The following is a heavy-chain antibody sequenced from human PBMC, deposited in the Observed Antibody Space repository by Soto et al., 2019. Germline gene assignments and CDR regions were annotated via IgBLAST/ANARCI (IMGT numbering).Heavy chain of an antibody. CDR1: GFTFSSYG. J-gene: IGHJ6*02. Sequence: GGSLRLSCAASGFTFSSYGMNWVRQAPGKGLEWVAVISYDGSNKYYADSVKGRFTISRDSSKNTLYLQMNSLRPEDTAVYYCAKEDSSSWHYYYGMDVWGQGTTVTVSS. D-gene: IGHD6-13*01. V-gene: IGHV3-30*18. CDR2: ISYDGSNK. CDR3: AKEDSSSWHYYYGMDV.